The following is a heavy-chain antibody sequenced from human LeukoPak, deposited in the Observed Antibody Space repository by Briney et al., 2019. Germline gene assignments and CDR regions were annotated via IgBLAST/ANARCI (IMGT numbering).Heavy chain of an antibody. CDR2: FDPEDGET. D-gene: IGHD3-10*01. J-gene: IGHJ6*02. CDR1: GYTLTELS. V-gene: IGHV1-24*01. Sequence: RASVKVSCKVSGYTLTELSMHWVRQAPGKGLEWMGGFDPEDGETIYAQKFQGRVTMTEDTFTDTAYMELSSLRSEDTAVYYCATVELMVRGAPTAHYGMDVWGQGTTVTVSS. CDR3: ATVELMVRGAPTAHYGMDV.